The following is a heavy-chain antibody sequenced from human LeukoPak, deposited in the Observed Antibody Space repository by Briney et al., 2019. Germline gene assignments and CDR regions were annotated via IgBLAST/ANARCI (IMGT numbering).Heavy chain of an antibody. CDR1: GFTFSSYS. D-gene: IGHD3-22*01. J-gene: IGHJ4*02. V-gene: IGHV3-21*01. CDR3: AREAQKYYYDSSGYRY. CDR2: ISSSSSYI. Sequence: GGSLRLSCAASGFTFSSYSMNWVRQAPGKGLEWVSCISSSSSYIYYADSVKGRFTISRDDAKNSLYLQMNSLRAEDTAVYYCAREAQKYYYDSSGYRYWGQGTLVTVSS.